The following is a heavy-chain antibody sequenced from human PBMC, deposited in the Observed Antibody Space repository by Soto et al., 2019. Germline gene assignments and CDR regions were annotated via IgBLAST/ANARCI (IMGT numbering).Heavy chain of an antibody. V-gene: IGHV4-34*01. Sequence: QVQLQQWGAGLLKPSETLSLTCAVHGGSFSGYSWTWIRQSLGKGLEWIGQINGGGSAIYHPSLKSRVSISVGTSNNEIFLDLTSVTAADTDVYYCARGLFSGTSYSGGWYVFDYWGQGTLVTVSS. CDR2: INGGGSA. CDR3: ARGLFSGTSYSGGWYVFDY. J-gene: IGHJ4*02. D-gene: IGHD3-10*01. CDR1: GGSFSGYS.